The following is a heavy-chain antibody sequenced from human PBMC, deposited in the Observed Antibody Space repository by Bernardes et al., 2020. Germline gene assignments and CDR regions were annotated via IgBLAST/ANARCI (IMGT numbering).Heavy chain of an antibody. Sequence: GWSLRLSCAASGFTFSSYWMHWVRQAPGKGLVWVSRINSDGSSTSYADSVKGRFTISRDNFKNTLYLQMNSLGAEDTAVYYCAKGGISTTGVIYWAQGTLVTVSS. CDR3: AKGGISTTGVIY. CDR2: INSDGSST. D-gene: IGHD2-8*01. V-gene: IGHV3-74*01. CDR1: GFTFSSYW. J-gene: IGHJ4*02.